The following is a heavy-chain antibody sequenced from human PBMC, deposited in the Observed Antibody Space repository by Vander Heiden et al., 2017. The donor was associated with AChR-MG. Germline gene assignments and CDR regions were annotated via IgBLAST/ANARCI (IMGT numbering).Heavy chain of an antibody. D-gene: IGHD2-21*02. V-gene: IGHV3-23*01. CDR2: SSGSGGST. CDR3: AKAYRGDSLGGFDY. CDR1: GFTFSSHS. Sequence: EVQLLESGGGLVQPGGSLRPSCAASGFTFSSHSMSWVRSAAGKGLEWVSASSGSGGSTYYADSVKGRFTISRDNSKNTLYLQMNSLRAEDTAVYYCAKAYRGDSLGGFDYWGQGTLVTVSS. J-gene: IGHJ4*02.